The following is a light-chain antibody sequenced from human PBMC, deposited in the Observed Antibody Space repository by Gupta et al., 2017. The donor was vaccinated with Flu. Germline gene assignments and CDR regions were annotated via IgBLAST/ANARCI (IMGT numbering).Light chain of an antibody. J-gene: IGLJ1*01. V-gene: IGLV1-44*01. CDR1: SFTLGRNT. CDR2: NDN. CDR3: ASWDDSLNDYV. Sequence: SSFTLGRNTANWYRQLPGAAPKLLIFNDNQRPSGVPDRFSGSRSGTSASLAISGLQSEDEADYYCASWDDSLNDYVFASGTKVTVL.